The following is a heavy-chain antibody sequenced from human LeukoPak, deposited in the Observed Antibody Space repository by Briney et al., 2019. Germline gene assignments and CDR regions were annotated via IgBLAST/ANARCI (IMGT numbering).Heavy chain of an antibody. CDR1: GGTFSSYA. CDR2: IIPIFGTT. V-gene: IGHV1-69*13. CDR3: ARRNSSWSSLNLKQNNWFDS. D-gene: IGHD6-13*01. J-gene: IGHJ5*01. Sequence: GASVKVSCTASGGTFSSYAISWVRQAPGQGLEWMGGIIPIFGTTNYAQKFQGRVTITADESTSTAYMELSSLRSEDTAVYYCARRNSSWSSLNLKQNNWFDSWGQGTLVTVSS.